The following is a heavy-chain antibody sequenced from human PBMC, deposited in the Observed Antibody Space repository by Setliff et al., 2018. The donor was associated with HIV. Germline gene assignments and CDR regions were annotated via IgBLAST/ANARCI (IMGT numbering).Heavy chain of an antibody. V-gene: IGHV7-4-1*02. CDR3: ARRMEMTPIGY. Sequence: EASVKVSCKASADTFTNCLINWVRQAPGQGLEWMGWINTVTGNPTYAQGFTGRFVFSLDTSVSTAYLQISSLKAEDSAVYYCARRMEMTPIGYWGQGTLVTVSS. CDR2: INTVTGNP. D-gene: IGHD2-15*01. J-gene: IGHJ4*02. CDR1: ADTFTNCL.